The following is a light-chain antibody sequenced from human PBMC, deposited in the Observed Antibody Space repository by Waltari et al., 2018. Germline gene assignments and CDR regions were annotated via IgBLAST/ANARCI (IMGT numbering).Light chain of an antibody. V-gene: IGLV1-47*01. CDR3: GAWDDSRRGYMM. CDR2: RND. CDR1: TTNIGSNS. J-gene: IGLJ3*02. Sequence: QSVLTQPPSASGTPGQRVTISCSGSTTNIGSNSVHWYQQLPVAAPKLIIYRNDKRPSGGPARCSGANTGASAALAISGLRSEDEADDYCGAWDDSRRGYMMFGGGTKLTVL.